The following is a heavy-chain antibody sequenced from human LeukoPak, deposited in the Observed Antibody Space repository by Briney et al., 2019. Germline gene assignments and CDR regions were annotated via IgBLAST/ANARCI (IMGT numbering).Heavy chain of an antibody. D-gene: IGHD4-23*01. CDR1: RGTFSSYT. V-gene: IGHV1-69*10. Sequence: SVKVSCKASRGTFSSYTISWVRQAPRQGLEWMGGIIPILGIANYAQKFQGRVTITADKSTSTAYMELSSLRSEDTAVYYCARPPPAPTVVNYHFDYWGQGTLVTVSS. J-gene: IGHJ4*02. CDR3: ARPPPAPTVVNYHFDY. CDR2: IIPILGIA.